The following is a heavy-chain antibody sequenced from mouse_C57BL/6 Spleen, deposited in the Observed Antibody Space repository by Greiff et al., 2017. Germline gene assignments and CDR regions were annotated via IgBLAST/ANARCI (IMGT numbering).Heavy chain of an antibody. CDR1: GYTFTGYW. CDR2: ILPGSGST. D-gene: IGHD2-4*01. V-gene: IGHV1-9*01. CDR3: ASEGRLRRGAY. Sequence: QVQLKESGAELMKPGASVKLSCKATGYTFTGYWIEWVKQRPGHGLEWIGEILPGSGSTNYNEKFKGKATFTADTSSNTAYMQLSSLTTEDSAIYYCASEGRLRRGAYWGQGTLVTVSA. J-gene: IGHJ3*01.